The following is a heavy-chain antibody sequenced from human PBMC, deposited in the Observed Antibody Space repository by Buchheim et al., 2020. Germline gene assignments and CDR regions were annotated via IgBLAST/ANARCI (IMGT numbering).Heavy chain of an antibody. CDR3: ARSRTVRYGDYVFYYYGMDV. CDR1: GGSISSYY. Sequence: QVQLQESGPGLVKPSETLSLTCTVSGGSISSYYWCWIRQPAGKGLEWIGRIYTSGSTNYNPSLKSRVTMSVDTYKNQFSLKLSSVTAADTAVYYCARSRTVRYGDYVFYYYGMDVWGQGTT. J-gene: IGHJ6*02. CDR2: IYTSGST. V-gene: IGHV4-4*07. D-gene: IGHD4-17*01.